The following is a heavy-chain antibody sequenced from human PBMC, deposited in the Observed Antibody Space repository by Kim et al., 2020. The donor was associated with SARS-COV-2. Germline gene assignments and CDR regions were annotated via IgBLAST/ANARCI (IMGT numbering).Heavy chain of an antibody. CDR3: ARLSPGSYYAPFDY. D-gene: IGHD3-10*01. J-gene: IGHJ4*02. Sequence: STSLKTRLTISKDTSKNQVVLTMTNMDPVDTATYYCARLSPGSYYAPFDYWGQGTLVTVSS. V-gene: IGHV2-70*01.